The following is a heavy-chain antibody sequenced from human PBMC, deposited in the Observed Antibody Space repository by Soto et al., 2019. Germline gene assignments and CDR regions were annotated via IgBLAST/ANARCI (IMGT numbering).Heavy chain of an antibody. D-gene: IGHD1-26*01. CDR1: GFTFSSYA. Sequence: PGGSLRLSCAASGFTFSSYAMSWVRQAPGKGLEWVGRIKSKTDGGTTDYAAPVKGRFTISRDDSKNTPYLQMNSLKTEDTAVYYWTTEGGARGDYWGQGTLVTVSS. CDR3: TTEGGARGDY. J-gene: IGHJ4*02. V-gene: IGHV3-15*01. CDR2: IKSKTDGGTT.